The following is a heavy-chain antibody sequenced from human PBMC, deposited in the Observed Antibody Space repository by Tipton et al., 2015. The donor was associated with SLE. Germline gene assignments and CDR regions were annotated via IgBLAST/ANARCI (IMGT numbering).Heavy chain of an antibody. V-gene: IGHV3-30*04. CDR3: AKEFDFWSGPFDY. D-gene: IGHD3-3*01. J-gene: IGHJ4*02. Sequence: SLRLSCAASGFTFSSYAMHWVRQAPGKGLEWVAVISYDGSNKYYADSVKGRFTISRDNSKNTLYLQMNSLRAEDTAMYYCAKEFDFWSGPFDYWGQGTLVTVSS. CDR1: GFTFSSYA. CDR2: ISYDGSNK.